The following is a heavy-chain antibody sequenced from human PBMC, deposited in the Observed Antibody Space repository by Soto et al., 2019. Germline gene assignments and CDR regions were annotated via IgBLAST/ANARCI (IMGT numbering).Heavy chain of an antibody. V-gene: IGHV2-5*01. CDR2: IFWNDDR. J-gene: IGHJ6*02. D-gene: IGHD3-10*01. CDR3: AHMRDSGLYGTEV. Sequence: GWVRQPPGKALEWLTLIFWNDDRRYSPSLNNRLTITKDNSKNQVVLTMTKMDPVDTGTDYCAHMRDSGLYGTEVWVHGTKFPVS.